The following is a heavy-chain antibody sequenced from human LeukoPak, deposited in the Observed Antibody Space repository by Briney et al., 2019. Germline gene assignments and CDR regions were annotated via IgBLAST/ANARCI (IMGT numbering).Heavy chain of an antibody. D-gene: IGHD4-17*01. CDR1: GFTFSTNA. V-gene: IGHV3-23*01. J-gene: IGHJ5*01. CDR3: ARGLTTTGFDS. Sequence: GASLRLSCAASGFTFSTNAISWVRQAPGKGLEWVSAISGTGAVTYYAESVKGRFTISRDDSKNTVYLHMNSLKVEDTAVYYCARGLTTTGFDSWGQGTLSPSPQ. CDR2: ISGTGAVT.